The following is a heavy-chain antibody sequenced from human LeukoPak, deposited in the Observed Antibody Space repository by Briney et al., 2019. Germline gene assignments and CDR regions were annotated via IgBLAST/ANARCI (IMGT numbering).Heavy chain of an antibody. D-gene: IGHD4-23*01. CDR1: GGFISSSSDN. V-gene: IGHV4-39*01. CDR3: ARLGRATVVMYMDD. CDR2: IYYTGIT. Sequence: SSETLSLTCSVSGGFISSSSDNWGWIRQPPGKGLEWIGSIYYTGITYYNPSLMSRVTMSVDTSKNQFSLRLTSVTAADTAMYYCARLGRATVVMYMDDWGKGTTVTVSS. J-gene: IGHJ6*03.